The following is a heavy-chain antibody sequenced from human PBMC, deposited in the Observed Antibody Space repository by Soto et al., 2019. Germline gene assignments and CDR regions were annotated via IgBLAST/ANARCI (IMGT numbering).Heavy chain of an antibody. CDR2: IIPLFGTP. V-gene: IGHV1-69*01. D-gene: IGHD3-10*01. Sequence: QVQLVQAGAEVKKPGSSVKVSCKASGGIFSTYAISWLRQAPGQGLEWMGGIIPLFGTPNYAQRFQGRVTITAAESTTPAYMELSRLRSEDTAVYYCARGRDDYGSGNYYNRIDFWGQGTLVTVSS. CDR3: ARGRDDYGSGNYYNRIDF. CDR1: GGIFSTYA. J-gene: IGHJ4*02.